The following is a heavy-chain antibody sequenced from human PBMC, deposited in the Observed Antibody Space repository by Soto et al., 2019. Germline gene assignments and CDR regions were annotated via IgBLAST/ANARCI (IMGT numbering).Heavy chain of an antibody. CDR1: GFTFSSYS. CDR3: ARDFIVGAPDYFDY. D-gene: IGHD1-26*01. J-gene: IGHJ4*02. V-gene: IGHV3-48*01. Sequence: GGSLRLSCAASGFTFSSYSMNWVRQAPGKGLERVSYISSSSSTIYYADSVKGRFTISRDDSKNTLYLQMNSLRVDDTAVYYCARDFIVGAPDYFDYWGQGTLVTVSS. CDR2: ISSSSSTI.